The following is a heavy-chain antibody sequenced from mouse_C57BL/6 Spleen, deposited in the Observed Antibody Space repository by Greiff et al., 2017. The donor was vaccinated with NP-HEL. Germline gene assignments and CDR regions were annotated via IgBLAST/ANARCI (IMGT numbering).Heavy chain of an antibody. CDR1: GFTFSDYG. V-gene: IGHV5-17*01. CDR2: ISSGSSTI. D-gene: IGHD2-4*01. CDR3: TRGYDYDGGYFDF. J-gene: IGHJ1*03. Sequence: EVQRVESGGGLVKPGGSLKLSCAASGFTFSDYGMHWVRQAPEKGLEWVAYISSGSSTIYYADTVKGRFTISRDNAKNTLFLQMTSLRSEDTAMYYCTRGYDYDGGYFDFWGTGTTVTVSS.